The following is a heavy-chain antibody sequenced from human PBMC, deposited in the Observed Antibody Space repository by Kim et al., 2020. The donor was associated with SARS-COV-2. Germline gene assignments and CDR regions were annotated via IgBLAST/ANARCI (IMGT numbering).Heavy chain of an antibody. CDR3: TRDDRGCGDTSCGDAFDI. Sequence: GGSLRLSCAASGFIFSKYGMHWVRQAPGKRLEWVAVIWNDGSNKFYADSVKGRFTMSKDNSNNMLYLQMNSLRVEDTAMYYCTRDDRGCGDTSCGDAFDIWGQGTKVTVSS. V-gene: IGHV3-33*01. CDR2: IWNDGSNK. CDR1: GFIFSKYG. J-gene: IGHJ3*02. D-gene: IGHD2-2*01.